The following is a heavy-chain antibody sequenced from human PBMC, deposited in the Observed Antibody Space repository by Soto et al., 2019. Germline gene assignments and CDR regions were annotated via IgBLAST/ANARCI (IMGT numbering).Heavy chain of an antibody. CDR1: RGGNSSYA. CDR3: ARARFQH. CDR2: IISIFGTA. J-gene: IGHJ1*01. V-gene: IGHV1-69*01. Sequence: KPSSKARRGGNSSYAMWSLRHSPGQGLEWMGGIISIFGTANYAQKFQGRVTITADESTSTAYMELSSLRSEVTVVYKCARARFQH.